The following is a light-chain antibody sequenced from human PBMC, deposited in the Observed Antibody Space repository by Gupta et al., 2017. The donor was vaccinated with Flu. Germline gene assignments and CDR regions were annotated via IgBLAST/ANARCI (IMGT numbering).Light chain of an antibody. J-gene: IGLJ3*02. Sequence: QSVLTLPPSLSGTPGPWVTITCSGSSSNIGTNTVSWYQHLPGTAPRLLIYSNKKRPSGVPDRFSGSQSGTSASLAISGLQSEDEAGYYCAAWDDSLDGPKVFGGGTKVTVL. CDR2: SNK. CDR1: SSNIGTNT. V-gene: IGLV1-44*01. CDR3: AAWDDSLDGPKV.